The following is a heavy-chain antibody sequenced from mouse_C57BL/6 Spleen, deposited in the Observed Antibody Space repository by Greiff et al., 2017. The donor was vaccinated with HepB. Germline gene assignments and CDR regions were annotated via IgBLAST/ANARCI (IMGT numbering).Heavy chain of an antibody. CDR3: ARREGYDRAWFAY. J-gene: IGHJ3*01. V-gene: IGHV1-55*01. CDR2: IYPGSGST. CDR1: GYTFTSYW. Sequence: QVQLQQPGAELVKPGASVKMSCKATGYTFTSYWITWVKQRPGQGLEWIGDIYPGSGSTNYNEKFKSKATLTVDTSSSTAYMQLSSLTSEDSAVYYCARREGYDRAWFAYWGQGTLVTVSA. D-gene: IGHD2-2*01.